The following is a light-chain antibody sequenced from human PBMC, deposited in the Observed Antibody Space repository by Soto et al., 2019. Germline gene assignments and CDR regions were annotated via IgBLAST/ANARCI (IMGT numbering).Light chain of an antibody. J-gene: IGLJ2*01. V-gene: IGLV1-40*01. CDR2: GNN. CDR1: SSNIGATYD. CDR3: QSYDSSLSGSV. Sequence: QSVLTQPPSVSGAPGQRVTISCTGSSSNIGATYDVHWYRQLPGTAPKLLIYGNNNRPLGVPDRFSGSKSGTSASLAITGLQAEDEADYYCQSYDSSLSGSVFGGGTKLTVL.